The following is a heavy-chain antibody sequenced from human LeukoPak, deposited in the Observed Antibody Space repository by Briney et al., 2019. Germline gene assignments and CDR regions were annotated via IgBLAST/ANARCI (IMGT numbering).Heavy chain of an antibody. CDR2: IRKGGSEI. D-gene: IGHD5-18*01. CDR3: AREVDTAMVGDAFDI. Sequence: GGSLRLSCAASGFTFYIYWMTWVRQAPGKGLEWVANIRKGGSEIYYADSVRGRFTISRVNAKNSLYLQMNSLRAEDTAVYYCAREVDTAMVGDAFDIWGQGTMVTVSS. V-gene: IGHV3-7*01. J-gene: IGHJ3*02. CDR1: GFTFYIYW.